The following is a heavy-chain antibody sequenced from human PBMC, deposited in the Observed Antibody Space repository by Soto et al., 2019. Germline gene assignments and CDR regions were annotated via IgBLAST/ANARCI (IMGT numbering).Heavy chain of an antibody. J-gene: IGHJ3*02. Sequence: QVQLVQSGAEVKKPGSSVKVSCKASGGTFSSYTISWVRQAPGQGLEWMGRIIPILGIANYAQKFQGRVTITADKSTSTAYMELSSLRSEDTAVYYCARPLYGSGPKGAFDIWGQGTMVTVSS. CDR3: ARPLYGSGPKGAFDI. D-gene: IGHD3-10*01. V-gene: IGHV1-69*02. CDR2: IIPILGIA. CDR1: GGTFSSYT.